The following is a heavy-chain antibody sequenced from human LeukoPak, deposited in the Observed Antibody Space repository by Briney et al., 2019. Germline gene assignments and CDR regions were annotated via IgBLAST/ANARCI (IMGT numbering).Heavy chain of an antibody. Sequence: GGSLRLSCAASGFPFGDHAMHWVRQAPGKGLEWVSLISGDGGDTYYADSVKGRFTISRDNVKNSLYLQMNSLRAEDMALYYCAKAPSPYGSGSYFDYWGQGTLVTVSS. J-gene: IGHJ4*02. V-gene: IGHV3-43*02. CDR2: ISGDGGDT. CDR3: AKAPSPYGSGSYFDY. CDR1: GFPFGDHA. D-gene: IGHD3-10*01.